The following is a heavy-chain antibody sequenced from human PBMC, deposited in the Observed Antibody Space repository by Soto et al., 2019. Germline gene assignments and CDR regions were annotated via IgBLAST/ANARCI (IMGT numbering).Heavy chain of an antibody. Sequence: QITLKESGPTQVKPTQTLTLTCSFSGFSLNTDGEGVGWVRQPPGEALEWLALIYWDDDESYSPSLKTRLTITKDPSKNQVVLIITNMDPVDTATYYCAHSRNLITEDAQVGDFDYWGQGTLVTVSS. J-gene: IGHJ4*02. D-gene: IGHD3-10*01. V-gene: IGHV2-5*02. CDR1: GFSLNTDGEG. CDR3: AHSRNLITEDAQVGDFDY. CDR2: IYWDDDE.